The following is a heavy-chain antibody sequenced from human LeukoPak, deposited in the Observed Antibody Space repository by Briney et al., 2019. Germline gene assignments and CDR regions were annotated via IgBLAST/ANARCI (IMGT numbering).Heavy chain of an antibody. V-gene: IGHV4-4*07. Sequence: SETLSLTCTVSGGSISGFYWSWIRQPAGKGLEWIERIFTSGSTNYNPSLNSRVTMSVDTSKSQFSLKLTSVTAAGTAVYYCARAVAGAHYYYYYMDVWGKGTTVTVSS. J-gene: IGHJ6*03. CDR1: GGSISGFY. CDR2: IFTSGST. CDR3: ARAVAGAHYYYYYMDV. D-gene: IGHD6-19*01.